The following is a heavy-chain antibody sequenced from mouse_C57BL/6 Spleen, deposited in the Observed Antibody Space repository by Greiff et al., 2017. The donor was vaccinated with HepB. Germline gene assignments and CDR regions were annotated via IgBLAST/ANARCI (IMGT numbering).Heavy chain of an antibody. J-gene: IGHJ4*01. CDR1: GYSFTDYN. CDR2: INPNYGTT. CDR3: ARPIYDYDSDAMDY. V-gene: IGHV1-39*01. D-gene: IGHD2-4*01. Sequence: EVKLMESGPELVKPGASVKISCKASGYSFTDYNMNWVKQSNGKSLEWIGVINPNYGTTSYNQKFKGKATLTVDQSSSTAYMQLNSLTSEDSAVYYCARPIYDYDSDAMDYWGQGTSVTVSS.